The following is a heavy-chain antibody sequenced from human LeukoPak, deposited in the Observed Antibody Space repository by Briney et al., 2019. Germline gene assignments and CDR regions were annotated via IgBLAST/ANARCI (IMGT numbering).Heavy chain of an antibody. CDR3: ARGVAGLGELSPYDAFDI. D-gene: IGHD3-16*02. CDR1: GYTFTGYY. CDR2: INPNSGGT. Sequence: GASVKVSCKASGYTFTGYYMHWVRQAPGQGLEWMGWINPNSGGTNYAQKFQGRVTMTRDTSISTAYMELSRLRSDDTAVYYCARGVAGLGELSPYDAFDIWGQGTMVTVSS. V-gene: IGHV1-2*02. J-gene: IGHJ3*02.